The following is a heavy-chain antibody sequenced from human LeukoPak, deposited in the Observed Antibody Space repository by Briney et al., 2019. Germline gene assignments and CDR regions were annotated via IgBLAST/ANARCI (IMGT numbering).Heavy chain of an antibody. V-gene: IGHV4-34*01. CDR1: GGSFSGYY. D-gene: IGHD2-15*01. CDR2: INHSGST. J-gene: IGHJ5*02. Sequence: SETLSLTCAVYGGSFSGYYWSWIRQPPGKGLEWIGEINHSGSTNYNLSLKSRVTISVDTSKNQFSLKLSSVTAADTAVYYCARKRSSIVVVVAATRRWFDPWGQGTLVTVSS. CDR3: ARKRSSIVVVVAATRRWFDP.